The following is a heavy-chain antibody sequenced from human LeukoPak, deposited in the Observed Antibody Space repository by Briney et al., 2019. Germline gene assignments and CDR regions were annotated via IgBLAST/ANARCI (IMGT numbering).Heavy chain of an antibody. CDR1: GGPISGYF. CDR3: ARHEPRGTYPLQD. D-gene: IGHD1-26*01. J-gene: IGHJ1*01. CDR2: IFHTGST. V-gene: IGHV4-59*08. Sequence: SETLSLTCTVSGGPISGYFWSWIRQPPGKGLEWVAHIFHTGSTTYNPSLKSRLTISVDTSNQVSLKLRSVTAADTAVYYCARHEPRGTYPLQDWGQGTLVTVSS.